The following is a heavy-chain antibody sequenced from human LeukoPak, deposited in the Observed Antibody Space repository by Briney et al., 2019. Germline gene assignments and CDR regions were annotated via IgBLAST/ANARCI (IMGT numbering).Heavy chain of an antibody. V-gene: IGHV3-23*01. J-gene: IGHJ4*02. CDR1: GFSFSSCA. D-gene: IGHD2-2*02. Sequence: GGSLRLSCAASGFSFSSCAMSWVRQAPGKGLEWDSAISGSGGSTYYADSVKGRFTISRDNSKNTLYLQMNSLRAEDTAVYYCAKGVVVVPAAIGYFDYWGQGTLVTVSS. CDR2: ISGSGGST. CDR3: AKGVVVVPAAIGYFDY.